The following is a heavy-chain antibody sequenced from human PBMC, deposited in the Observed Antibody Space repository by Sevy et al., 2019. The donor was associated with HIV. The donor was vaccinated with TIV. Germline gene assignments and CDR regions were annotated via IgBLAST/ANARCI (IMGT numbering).Heavy chain of an antibody. J-gene: IGHJ4*02. CDR3: AGDFSIHPGYFDY. D-gene: IGHD2-21*01. CDR2: MSYDGTNE. CDR1: GFTFSSYA. Sequence: GGSLRLSCADSGFTFSSYAMHWVRQAPGKGLEWVAVMSYDGTNEYYADSVKGRFTISRDNSKNTLFLQMNGLRAEDTAVYYCAGDFSIHPGYFDYWGQGTLVTVSS. V-gene: IGHV3-30*04.